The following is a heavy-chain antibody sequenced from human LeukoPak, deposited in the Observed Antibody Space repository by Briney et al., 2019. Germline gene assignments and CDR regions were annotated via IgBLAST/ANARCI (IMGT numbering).Heavy chain of an antibody. J-gene: IGHJ6*03. CDR3: ARGRYYYDSSGYYTDYYYYMDV. V-gene: IGHV4-59*01. Sequence: PSETLSLTCTVSGGSISSYYWSWIRQPPGKGLEWIGYIYYSGSTNYNPSLKSRVTISVDTSRNQFSLKLSSVTAADTAVYYCARGRYYYDSSGYYTDYYYYMDVWGKGTTVTVSS. CDR2: IYYSGST. CDR1: GGSISSYY. D-gene: IGHD3-22*01.